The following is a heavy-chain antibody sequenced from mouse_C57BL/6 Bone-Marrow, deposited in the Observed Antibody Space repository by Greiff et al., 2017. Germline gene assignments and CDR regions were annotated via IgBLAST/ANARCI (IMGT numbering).Heavy chain of an antibody. CDR2: IDPENGDT. Sequence: EVQLQESGAELVRPGASVTLSCPASGFNIKDDYMHWVKQRPEQGLEWIGWIDPENGDTEYASKFQGKATITADTSSNTAYLQLSSLTSEDTAVYYCTTGYDFFAYWGQGTLVTVSA. CDR3: TTGYDFFAY. D-gene: IGHD2-4*01. CDR1: GFNIKDDY. V-gene: IGHV14-4*01. J-gene: IGHJ3*01.